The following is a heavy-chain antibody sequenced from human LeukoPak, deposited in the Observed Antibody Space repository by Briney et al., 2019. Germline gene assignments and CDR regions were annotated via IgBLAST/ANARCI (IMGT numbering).Heavy chain of an antibody. CDR1: GGSINSYF. J-gene: IGHJ4*02. V-gene: IGHV4-59*01. CDR3: ARLPYSSGWYVY. CDR2: IYYSGST. D-gene: IGHD6-19*01. Sequence: SETLSLTCSVSGGSINSYFWSWIRQPPGKGLEWIGYIYYSGSTNYNPSLESRVTISVDTSKNQFSLKLSSVTASDTAVYYCARLPYSSGWYVYWGQGILVTVSS.